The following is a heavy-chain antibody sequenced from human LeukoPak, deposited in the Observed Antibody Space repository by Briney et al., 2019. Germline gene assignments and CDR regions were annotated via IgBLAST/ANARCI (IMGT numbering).Heavy chain of an antibody. Sequence: PGRSLRLSCAASGFTFSSYGMHWVRQAPGKGLEWVAVISYDGSNKYYADSVKGRFTISRDNSKNTLYLQMNSLGAEDTAVYYCARVAKAFGGVIVSYPGDYWGQGTLVTVSS. CDR3: ARVAKAFGGVIVSYPGDY. J-gene: IGHJ4*02. CDR2: ISYDGSNK. D-gene: IGHD3-16*02. CDR1: GFTFSSYG. V-gene: IGHV3-30*03.